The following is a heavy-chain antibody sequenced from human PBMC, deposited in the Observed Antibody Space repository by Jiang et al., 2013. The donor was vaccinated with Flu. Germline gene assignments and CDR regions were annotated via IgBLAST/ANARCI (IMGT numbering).Heavy chain of an antibody. CDR3: AREIVVVPAAILWFDP. D-gene: IGHD2-2*01. CDR2: INHSGST. CDR1: FSGYY. V-gene: IGHV4-34*01. J-gene: IGHJ5*02. Sequence: FSGYYWSWIRQPPGKGLEWIGEINHSGSTNYNPSLKSRVTISVDTSKNQFSLKLSSVTAADTAVYYCAREIVVVPAAILWFDPWGQGTLVTVSS.